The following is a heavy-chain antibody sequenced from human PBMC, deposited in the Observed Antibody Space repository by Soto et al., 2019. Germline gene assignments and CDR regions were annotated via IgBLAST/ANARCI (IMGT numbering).Heavy chain of an antibody. CDR3: ARDLQESLYGMDV. V-gene: IGHV3-21*01. CDR1: GFTFSSYS. CDR2: ISSSSSYI. J-gene: IGHJ6*02. Sequence: EVQLVESGGGLVKPGGSLRLSCAASGFTFSSYSMNWVRQAPGKGLEWVSSISSSSSYIYYADSVKGRFTIYRDNAKNSLYLQMNSLRAEDTAVYYCARDLQESLYGMDVWGQGTTVTVSS. D-gene: IGHD3-10*01.